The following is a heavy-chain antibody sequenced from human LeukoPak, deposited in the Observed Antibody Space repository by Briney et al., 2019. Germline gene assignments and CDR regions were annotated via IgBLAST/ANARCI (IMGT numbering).Heavy chain of an antibody. J-gene: IGHJ6*02. CDR3: AKDLGPSDYYGSGSYHYYYYGMDV. CDR2: LSWNSGSI. Sequence: GRSLTLSCAASGFPFDDYAMHWVRQAPGKGLEWVSGLSWNSGSIGYADSVKGRFTISGDKAKNSLYLQMNRLRAEDTALYYCAKDLGPSDYYGSGSYHYYYYGMDVWGQGTTVTVSS. V-gene: IGHV3-9*01. CDR1: GFPFDDYA. D-gene: IGHD3-10*01.